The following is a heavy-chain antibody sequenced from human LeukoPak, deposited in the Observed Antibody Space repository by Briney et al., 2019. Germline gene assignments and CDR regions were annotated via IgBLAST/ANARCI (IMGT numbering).Heavy chain of an antibody. CDR3: ARGDPYYDFWSGCPGSPYGMDV. D-gene: IGHD3-3*01. CDR2: IYYSGSA. Sequence: SETLSLTCTVSGGSISSYYWSWIRQPPGKGLEWIGYIYYSGSANYNPSLKSRVTISVDTSKNQFSLKLSSVTAADTAVYYCARGDPYYDFWSGCPGSPYGMDVWGQGTTVTVSS. CDR1: GGSISSYY. J-gene: IGHJ6*02. V-gene: IGHV4-59*01.